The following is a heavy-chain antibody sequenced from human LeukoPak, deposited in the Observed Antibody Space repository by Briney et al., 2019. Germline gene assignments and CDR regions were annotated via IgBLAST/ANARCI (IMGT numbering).Heavy chain of an antibody. CDR3: ARGVVTTQGGYGHFDY. D-gene: IGHD2-21*02. CDR2: IYYSGST. J-gene: IGHJ4*02. V-gene: IGHV4-31*03. CDR1: GGSISSGGYY. Sequence: SETLSLTCTVSGGSISSGGYYWSWIRQHPGKGLEWIGYIYYSGSTYYNPPFKSRVTLLLDTSKYTFSLKLSSVTAADTAVYYCARGVVTTQGGYGHFDYWGLGTLVTVSS.